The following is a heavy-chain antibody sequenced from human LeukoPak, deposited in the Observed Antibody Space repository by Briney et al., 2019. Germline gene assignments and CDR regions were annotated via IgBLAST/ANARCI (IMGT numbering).Heavy chain of an antibody. J-gene: IGHJ4*02. CDR2: ISGYNGNT. CDR1: GYTFTTYN. V-gene: IGHV1-18*01. CDR3: ARVEALIRYFDY. Sequence: EASVKVSCKASGYTFTTYNINWVRQAPGQGLEWMGWISGYNGNTNYAQKLQGRVTMTTDTSTSTAYMELRSLKSDDTAVYYCARVEALIRYFDYWGQGTLVTVSS. D-gene: IGHD3-9*01.